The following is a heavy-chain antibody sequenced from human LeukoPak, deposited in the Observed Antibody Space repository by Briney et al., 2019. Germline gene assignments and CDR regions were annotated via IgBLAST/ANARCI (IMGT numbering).Heavy chain of an antibody. V-gene: IGHV3-23*01. CDR2: ISVDSIT. CDR1: GLTFSSYA. Sequence: GGSLRLSCAASGLTFSSYALSWVRQAPGKGLDWVSSISVDSITYYLDSVKGRVTISRDNSKSTLYLQMHSLRAEDTALYYCAKCNLNNCREGFDIWGQGTMVTVSS. CDR3: AKCNLNNCREGFDI. J-gene: IGHJ3*02. D-gene: IGHD1-1*01.